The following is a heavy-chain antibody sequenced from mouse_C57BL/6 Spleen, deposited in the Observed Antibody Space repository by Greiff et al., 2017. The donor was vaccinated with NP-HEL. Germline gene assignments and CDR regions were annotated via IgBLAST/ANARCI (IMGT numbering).Heavy chain of an antibody. V-gene: IGHV1-74*01. CDR2: IHPSDSDT. CDR3: ARLDSSGSYYAMDY. J-gene: IGHJ4*01. CDR1: GYTFTSYW. D-gene: IGHD3-2*02. Sequence: QVQLKQPGAELVKPGASVKVSCKASGYTFTSYWMHWVKQRPGQGLEWIGRIHPSDSDTNYNQKFKGKATLTADKSSSTAYMELRSLTSEDSAVYFCARLDSSGSYYAMDYWGQGTSVTVSS.